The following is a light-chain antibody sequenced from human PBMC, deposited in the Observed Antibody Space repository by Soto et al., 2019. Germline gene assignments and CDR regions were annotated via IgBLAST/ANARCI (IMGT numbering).Light chain of an antibody. CDR3: HQYSSAPYT. J-gene: IGKJ2*01. CDR1: QTIGNIF. V-gene: IGKV3-20*01. CDR2: GAS. Sequence: EIVLKQSPGTLSLSPGETATLSCRASQTIGNIFLFWYQQKPGQAPRLLIYGASSRATGIPDRFSGSGSGTDFTLTINRLEPEDFAVYYCHQYSSAPYTFGQGTNLEIK.